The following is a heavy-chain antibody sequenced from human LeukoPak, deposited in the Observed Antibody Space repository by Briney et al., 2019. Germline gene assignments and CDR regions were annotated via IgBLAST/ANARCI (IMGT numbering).Heavy chain of an antibody. D-gene: IGHD6-13*01. Sequence: GGSLRLSCAASGFTFTTYGMHWVRQAPGKGLEWVAVVSYDGTNKYYADSVKGRLTISRDSSKNTLYLQMNSLRAEDTAVYYCAKGYDSSSWHYFDYWGQGTLVTVSS. CDR3: AKGYDSSSWHYFDY. CDR2: VSYDGTNK. J-gene: IGHJ4*02. CDR1: GFTFTTYG. V-gene: IGHV3-30*18.